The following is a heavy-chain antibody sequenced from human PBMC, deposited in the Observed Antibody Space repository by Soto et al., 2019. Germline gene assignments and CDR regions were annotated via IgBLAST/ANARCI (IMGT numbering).Heavy chain of an antibody. CDR1: GFTFSDYY. D-gene: IGHD2-2*01. CDR3: ARDLVPAANYYYYGMDV. Sequence: PGGSLRLSCAASGFTFSDYYMSWIRQAPGKGLEWVSYISSSGSTIYYADSVKGRFTISRDNAKNSLYLQMNSLRAEDTAVYYCARDLVPAANYYYYGMDVWGQGTTVTVSS. CDR2: ISSSGSTI. J-gene: IGHJ6*02. V-gene: IGHV3-11*01.